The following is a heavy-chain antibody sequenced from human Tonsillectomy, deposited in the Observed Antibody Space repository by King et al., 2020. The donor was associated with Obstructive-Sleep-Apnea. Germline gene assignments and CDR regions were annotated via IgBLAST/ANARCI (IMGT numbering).Heavy chain of an antibody. CDR3: ARRPLGDCSSTSCPHSSGSWFDP. J-gene: IGHJ5*02. Sequence: QLVQSGAEVKKPGSSVKVSCKASGGTFSTFPVNWVRQAPGQGLEWMGGIFPILGVTDYAQKFQGRVTITADKSTTTVYMELSGLRSEDTAVYYCARRPLGDCSSTSCPHSSGSWFDPWGQGTLVTVSS. CDR1: GGTFSTFP. V-gene: IGHV1-69*10. D-gene: IGHD2-2*01. CDR2: IFPILGVT.